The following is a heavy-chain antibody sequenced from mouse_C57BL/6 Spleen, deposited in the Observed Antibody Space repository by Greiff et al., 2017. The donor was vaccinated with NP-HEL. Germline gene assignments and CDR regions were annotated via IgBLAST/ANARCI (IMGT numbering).Heavy chain of an antibody. CDR1: GYAFSSYW. CDR3: ARGDYGSSYPYY. CDR2: IYPGDGDT. D-gene: IGHD1-1*01. V-gene: IGHV1-80*01. J-gene: IGHJ2*01. Sequence: QVQLQQSGAELVKPGASVKISCKASGYAFSSYWMNWVKQRPGKGLEWIGQIYPGDGDTNYNGKFKGKATLTADKSSSTAYMQLSSLTSEDSAVYFCARGDYGSSYPYYWGQGTTLTVSS.